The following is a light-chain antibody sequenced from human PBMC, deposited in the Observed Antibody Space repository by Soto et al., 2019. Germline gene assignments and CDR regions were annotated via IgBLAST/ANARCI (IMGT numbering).Light chain of an antibody. CDR2: AAS. CDR1: QSISSY. Sequence: DIQMTQSPSSLSASVGDRVTITCRASQSISSYLNWYQQKPGKAPKLLIYAASSLQSRVPSRFSSSRSGKDFNLTISSRQPEDFATYYYQQSYSTPRTFGHGTKVEIK. J-gene: IGKJ1*01. CDR3: QQSYSTPRT. V-gene: IGKV1-39*01.